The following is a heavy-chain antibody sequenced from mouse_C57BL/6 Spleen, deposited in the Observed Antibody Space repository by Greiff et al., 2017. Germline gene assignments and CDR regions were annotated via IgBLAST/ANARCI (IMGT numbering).Heavy chain of an antibody. CDR3: ASDYYGSSYGYFDV. J-gene: IGHJ1*03. V-gene: IGHV5-17*01. CDR1: GFTFSDYG. CDR2: ISSGSSTI. Sequence: EVKLVESGGGLVKPGGSLKLSCAASGFTFSDYGMHWVRQAPEKGLEWVAYISSGSSTIYYADTVKGRFTISRDNVKNTLFLQMTSLRSEDTAMYYCASDYYGSSYGYFDVWGTGTTVTVSS. D-gene: IGHD1-1*01.